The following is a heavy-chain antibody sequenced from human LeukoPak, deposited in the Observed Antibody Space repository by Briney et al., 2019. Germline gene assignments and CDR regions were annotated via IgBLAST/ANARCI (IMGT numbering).Heavy chain of an antibody. CDR2: IYHSGST. D-gene: IGHD2-2*01. V-gene: IGHV4-38-2*02. Sequence: SETLSLTCTVSGYSISSGYYWGWIRQPPGKGLEWIGSIYHSGSTYYNPSLKSRVTIPVDTSKNQFSLKLSSVTAADTAVYYCARIKGWCSSTSCYAANWFDPWGQGTLVTVSS. J-gene: IGHJ5*02. CDR3: ARIKGWCSSTSCYAANWFDP. CDR1: GYSISSGYY.